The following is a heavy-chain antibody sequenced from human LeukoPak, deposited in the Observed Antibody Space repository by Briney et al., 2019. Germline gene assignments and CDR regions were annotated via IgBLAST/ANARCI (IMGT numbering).Heavy chain of an antibody. D-gene: IGHD3-10*01. Sequence: GGSLRLSCAASGFTFSTYGMHWVRQAPGKGLEWLTDIWYDGSNKYYTDSVKGRFTISRNNSKNTLYLQMSSLRAEDTAVYYCARDSNSYGSGATIDYWGQGTLVTVSS. CDR2: IWYDGSNK. CDR3: ARDSNSYGSGATIDY. V-gene: IGHV3-33*01. CDR1: GFTFSTYG. J-gene: IGHJ4*02.